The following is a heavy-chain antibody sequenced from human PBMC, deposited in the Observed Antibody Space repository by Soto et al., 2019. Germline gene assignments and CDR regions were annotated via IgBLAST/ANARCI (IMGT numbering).Heavy chain of an antibody. D-gene: IGHD6-13*01. J-gene: IGHJ4*02. V-gene: IGHV3-33*01. Sequence: GGSLRLSCAASGFTFSSYGMHWVRQAPGKGLEWVAVIWYDGSNKYYADSVKGRFTISRDNSKNTLYLQMNSLRAEDTAVYYCARDISGIAAAGFDYWGQGTLVTVSS. CDR1: GFTFSSYG. CDR2: IWYDGSNK. CDR3: ARDISGIAAAGFDY.